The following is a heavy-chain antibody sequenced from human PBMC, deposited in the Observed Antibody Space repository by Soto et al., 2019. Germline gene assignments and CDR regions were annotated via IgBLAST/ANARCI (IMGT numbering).Heavy chain of an antibody. Sequence: EVQLVESGGGLVKPGGSLRLSCAASGFTFSSYSMNWVRQAPGKGLEWVSSISSSSSYIYYADSVKGRFTISRDNAKNXLYLQMNSLRAEDTAVYYCARGSVRGSYYYYGMDVWGQGTTVTVSS. J-gene: IGHJ6*02. CDR2: ISSSSSYI. D-gene: IGHD3-10*01. CDR3: ARGSVRGSYYYYGMDV. V-gene: IGHV3-21*01. CDR1: GFTFSSYS.